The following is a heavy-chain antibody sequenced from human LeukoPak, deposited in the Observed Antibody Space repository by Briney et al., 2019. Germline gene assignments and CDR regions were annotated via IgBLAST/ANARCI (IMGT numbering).Heavy chain of an antibody. CDR1: GFTFSSYG. J-gene: IGHJ4*02. D-gene: IGHD4-23*01. CDR2: ISGSGDDT. Sequence: GGSLRLSCAASGFTFSSYGMSWVRQAPGKGLEWVSAISGSGDDTYYTDSVKGRFTISRDNSKNTLYLQMNSLRAGDTAVYYCATQSGGGGISVLDYWGQGTLLTVSS. CDR3: ATQSGGGGISVLDY. V-gene: IGHV3-23*01.